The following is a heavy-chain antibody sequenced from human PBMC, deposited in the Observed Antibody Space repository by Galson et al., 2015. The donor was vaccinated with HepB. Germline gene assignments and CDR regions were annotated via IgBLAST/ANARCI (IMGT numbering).Heavy chain of an antibody. CDR1: GFSLSTSGVG. J-gene: IGHJ4*02. V-gene: IGHV2-5*01. Sequence: PALVKPTQTLTLTCTFSGFSLSTSGVGVGWIRQPPGKALEWLALTYWNDDKRHNPSLKSRLTITKDTSKNQVVLTMTNMDPVDTATYYCAHRLTQNFVFDYWGQGTLVTVSS. CDR2: TYWNDDK. CDR3: AHRLTQNFVFDY.